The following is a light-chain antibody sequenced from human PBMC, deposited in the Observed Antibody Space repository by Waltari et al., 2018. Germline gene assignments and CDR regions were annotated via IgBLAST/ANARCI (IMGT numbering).Light chain of an antibody. CDR3: QQYKTWPPIT. J-gene: IGKJ5*01. Sequence: EIVMTQSPATLSVSPGERATLSCRASQSLSDNLAWYQLKPAQAPRPLIYGASFRATGIPGRFRGSGSGTDFTLTISSLQSEDFAIYYCQQYKTWPPITFGQGTRLEIK. V-gene: IGKV3-15*01. CDR2: GAS. CDR1: QSLSDN.